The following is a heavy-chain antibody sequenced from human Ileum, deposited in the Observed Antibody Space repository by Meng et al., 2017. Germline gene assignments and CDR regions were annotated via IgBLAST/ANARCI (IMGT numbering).Heavy chain of an antibody. J-gene: IGHJ4*02. CDR2: ISNSGKP. CDR1: GDSIGNSKW. CDR3: ARERIRELGLFDS. V-gene: IGHV4-4*02. D-gene: IGHD3-10*01. Sequence: QLQLQESGPGLVQPSGTLSLACAVAGDSIGNSKWWSWLRQPPGKGLEWIGEISNSGKPVYSPSLKSRVRISLDKSNNQFSLTLNSVTAADTAMYYCARERIRELGLFDSWGQGTLVTASS.